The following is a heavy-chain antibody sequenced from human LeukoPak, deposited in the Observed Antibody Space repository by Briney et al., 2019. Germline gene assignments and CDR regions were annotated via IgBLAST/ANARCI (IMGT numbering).Heavy chain of an antibody. CDR2: IRYDGSNK. D-gene: IGHD3-22*01. J-gene: IGHJ4*02. CDR1: GFTFSSYG. CDR3: AKFDYYDSTFDY. V-gene: IGHV3-30*02. Sequence: PGGSLRLSCAASGFTFSSYGMHWVRQAPGKGLEWVAFIRYDGSNKYYADSVKGRFTISRDNSKNTLYLQMNSLRAEDTSVYYCAKFDYYDSTFDYWGQGTLVTVSS.